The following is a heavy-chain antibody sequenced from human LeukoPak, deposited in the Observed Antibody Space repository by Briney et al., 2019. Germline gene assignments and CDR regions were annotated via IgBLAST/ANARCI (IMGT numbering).Heavy chain of an antibody. Sequence: PGGSLRLSCAASRFAFSNTGMTWVRQAPGRGLEWVSTFSPTGAGKHYADSVKGRFTIYRDNSKNTLSLEMNSLRADDTATYYCARDAGGAWPFDYWGQGTRVILSS. CDR3: ARDAGGAWPFDY. D-gene: IGHD4-17*01. CDR1: RFAFSNTG. J-gene: IGHJ4*02. CDR2: FSPTGAGK. V-gene: IGHV3-23*01.